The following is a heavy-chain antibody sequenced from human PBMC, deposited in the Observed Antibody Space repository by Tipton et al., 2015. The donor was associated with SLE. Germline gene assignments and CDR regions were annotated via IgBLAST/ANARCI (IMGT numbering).Heavy chain of an antibody. V-gene: IGHV4-4*02. D-gene: IGHD3-3*02. Sequence: TLSLTCTVSGGSISSNTWWNWIRQPPGKRLEWIAYIYHSGITNYNPSLQSRVTISVDRSKNQFSLKLTSVTAADTAVYYCARGPPFMEWERNWFDPWGQGTQVTVSS. CDR2: IYHSGIT. CDR1: GGSISSNTW. CDR3: ARGPPFMEWERNWFDP. J-gene: IGHJ5*02.